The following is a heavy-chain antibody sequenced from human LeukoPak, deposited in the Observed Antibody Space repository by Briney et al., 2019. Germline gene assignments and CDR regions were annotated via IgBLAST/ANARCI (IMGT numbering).Heavy chain of an antibody. J-gene: IGHJ4*02. V-gene: IGHV4-34*01. CDR2: IYYSGST. CDR1: GGSFSGYY. CDR3: ARLEYDSSGYCDY. D-gene: IGHD3-22*01. Sequence: PSETLSLPCAVYGGSFSGYYWSWIRQPPGKGLEWIGSIYYSGSTYYNPSLKSRVTISVDTSKNQFSLKLSSVTAADTAVYYCARLEYDSSGYCDYWGQGTLVTVSS.